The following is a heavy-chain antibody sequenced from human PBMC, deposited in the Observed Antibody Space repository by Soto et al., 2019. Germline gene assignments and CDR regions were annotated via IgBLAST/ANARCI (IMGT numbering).Heavy chain of an antibody. CDR3: ARPGYSSSWYYYYYYMDV. V-gene: IGHV4-34*01. Sequence: SETLSLTCAVYGGSFSGYYWSWIRQPPGKGLEWIGEINHSGSTNYNPSLKSRVTISVDTSKNQFSLKLSSVTAADTAVYYCARPGYSSSWYYYYYYMDVWGKGTTVTVSS. CDR2: INHSGST. J-gene: IGHJ6*03. CDR1: GGSFSGYY. D-gene: IGHD6-13*01.